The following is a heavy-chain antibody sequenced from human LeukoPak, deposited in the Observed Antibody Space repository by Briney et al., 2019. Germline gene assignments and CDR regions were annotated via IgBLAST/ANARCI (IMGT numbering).Heavy chain of an antibody. D-gene: IGHD6-13*01. CDR3: ARVGGSSWGYYYYHMDV. J-gene: IGHJ6*03. Sequence: PGGSLRLSCAASGFTFNSYLMHWVRQAPGKGLVWVSRINSDGSSPTYADSVKGRFTISRDNAKNTLYPQMNSLRAEDTAVYYCARVGGSSWGYYYYHMDVWGKGTAVTVSS. V-gene: IGHV3-74*01. CDR2: INSDGSSP. CDR1: GFTFNSYL.